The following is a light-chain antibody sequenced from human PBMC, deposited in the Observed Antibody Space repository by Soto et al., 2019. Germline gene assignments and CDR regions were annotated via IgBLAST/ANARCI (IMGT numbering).Light chain of an antibody. V-gene: IGKV3-15*01. J-gene: IGKJ2*01. CDR2: GAS. CDR1: QSIRSD. CDR3: QHYNILPYT. Sequence: EIVMTQSPVSLSVSPGERATFSCRASQSIRSDLAWYQQKPGQAPRLLIYGASTKATGIPAMFSGSGSGTEFTLTISSLQAEDCAVYYCQHYNILPYTFGQGTQLEI.